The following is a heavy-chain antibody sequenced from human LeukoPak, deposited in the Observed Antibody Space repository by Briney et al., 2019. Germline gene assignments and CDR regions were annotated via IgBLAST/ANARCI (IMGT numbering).Heavy chain of an antibody. D-gene: IGHD2-2*01. CDR2: INHSGST. V-gene: IGHV4-34*01. CDR3: ARGSIVVVPAASGFRY. CDR1: GGSFSGYY. Sequence: SETLSLTCAVYGGSFSGYYWSWIRQPPGKGLEWIGEINHSGSTNYNPSLKSRVTISVDTSKNQFSLKLSSVTAGDTAVYYCARGSIVVVPAASGFRYWGQGTLVTVSS. J-gene: IGHJ4*02.